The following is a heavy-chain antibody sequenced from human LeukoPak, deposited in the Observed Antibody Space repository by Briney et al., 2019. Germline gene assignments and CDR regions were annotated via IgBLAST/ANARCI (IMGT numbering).Heavy chain of an antibody. J-gene: IGHJ6*02. CDR2: IYPGDSDT. CDR3: AREGLDYYGLDV. V-gene: IGHV5-51*01. CDR1: GYSFTNYW. Sequence: GEALQISCKGSGYSFTNYWIGWVRQMPGKGLEWMGIIYPGDSDTRYSPSFQGRVTISVDKSISTAYLQWGSLKASDTAMYYCAREGLDYYGLDVWGQGTTVTVSS.